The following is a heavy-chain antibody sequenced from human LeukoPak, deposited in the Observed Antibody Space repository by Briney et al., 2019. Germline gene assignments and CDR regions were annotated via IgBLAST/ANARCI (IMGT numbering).Heavy chain of an antibody. CDR1: GGTFSSYA. J-gene: IGHJ6*04. CDR2: IIPIFGTA. V-gene: IGHV1-69*13. CDR3: AGLEPPDYYYGMDV. Sequence: SVKVSCKASGGTFSSYAIGWVRQAPGQGLEGMGGIIPIFGTANYAQKFQGRVTITADESTSTAYMELSSLRSEDTAVYYCAGLEPPDYYYGMDVWGKGTTVTVSS. D-gene: IGHD1-1*01.